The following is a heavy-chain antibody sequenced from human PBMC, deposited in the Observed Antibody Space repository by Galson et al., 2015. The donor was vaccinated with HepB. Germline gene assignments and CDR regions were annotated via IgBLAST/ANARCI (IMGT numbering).Heavy chain of an antibody. CDR3: AKDLDCSSTSCYSCAFDI. V-gene: IGHV3-9*01. D-gene: IGHD2-2*01. Sequence: SLRLSCAASGFTFDDYAMHWVRQAPGKGLEWVSGISWNSGSIGYADSVKGRFTISRDNAKNSLYLQMNSLRAEDTALYYCAKDLDCSSTSCYSCAFDIWGQGTMVTVSS. CDR1: GFTFDDYA. CDR2: ISWNSGSI. J-gene: IGHJ3*02.